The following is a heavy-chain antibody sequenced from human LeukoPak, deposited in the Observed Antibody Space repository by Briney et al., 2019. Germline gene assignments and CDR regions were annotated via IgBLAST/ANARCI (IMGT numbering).Heavy chain of an antibody. CDR2: INPNSGGT. CDR3: ARGGYYDYVWGSYRYEY. Sequence: ASVKLSCKASGYTFTGYYMHWVRHAPGPGHEWMGWINPNSGGTNYAQKFQGRVTMTRDTSISTAYMELSRLRSDDTAVYYCARGGYYDYVWGSYRYEYWGQGTLVTVSS. J-gene: IGHJ4*02. D-gene: IGHD3-16*02. V-gene: IGHV1-2*02. CDR1: GYTFTGYY.